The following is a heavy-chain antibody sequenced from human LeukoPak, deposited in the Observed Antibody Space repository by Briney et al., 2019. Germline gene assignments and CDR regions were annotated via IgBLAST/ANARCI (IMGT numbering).Heavy chain of an antibody. Sequence: SETLSLTCTVSGGSISSYYWSWIRQPAGKGLEWIGRIYTSGSTNYNPSLKSRVTMSVDTSKNQFSLKLSSVTAADTAVYYCARGGGAYCGGDCYRNWFDPWGQGTLVTVSS. CDR3: ARGGGAYCGGDCYRNWFDP. D-gene: IGHD2-21*02. V-gene: IGHV4-4*07. J-gene: IGHJ5*02. CDR2: IYTSGST. CDR1: GGSISSYY.